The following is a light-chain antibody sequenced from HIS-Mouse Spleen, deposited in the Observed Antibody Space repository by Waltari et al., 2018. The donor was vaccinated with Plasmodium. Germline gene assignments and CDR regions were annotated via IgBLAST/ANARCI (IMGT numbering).Light chain of an antibody. V-gene: IGKV3-15*01. CDR1: QSVSRN. CDR2: GAS. CDR3: QQYNNWSFT. Sequence: EIVMTQSPATLSVSPGERATLSCRASQSVSRNLAWYQQKPGQPPRLLIYGASTRATGIPARFSGSGSGTEFTLTISSLQSEDFAVYYCQQYNNWSFTFGPGTKVDIK. J-gene: IGKJ3*01.